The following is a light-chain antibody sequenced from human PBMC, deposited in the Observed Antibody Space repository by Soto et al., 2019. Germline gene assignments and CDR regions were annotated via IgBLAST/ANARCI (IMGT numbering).Light chain of an antibody. CDR1: SSDVGGYNY. J-gene: IGLJ2*01. CDR3: SSYTNSSPYVV. V-gene: IGLV2-14*01. Sequence: QSALTQPASVSGSPGQSITISCTGTSSDVGGYNYVSWYQQHPGKAPKLMIYDVSNRPSGVSNRFSGSKSGKTASLTISGLQAEDEADYYCSSYTNSSPYVVFGGGTKVTVX. CDR2: DVS.